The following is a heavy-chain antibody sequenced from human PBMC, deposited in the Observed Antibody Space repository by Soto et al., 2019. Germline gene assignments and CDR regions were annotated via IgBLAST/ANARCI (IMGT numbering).Heavy chain of an antibody. V-gene: IGHV3-30*03. CDR2: ISKDGSNK. D-gene: IGHD3-10*01. Sequence: QVQLVESGGGVVQPGRSLRLSCAASGFTFSPYGLHWVRQAPGKGLEWVAIISKDGSNKYYADSVKGRFTISRDNSKSTLFLQMNSLRAEDTALYYCARDLGSVYSHALDVWGQGTTVTVSS. CDR1: GFTFSPYG. CDR3: ARDLGSVYSHALDV. J-gene: IGHJ6*02.